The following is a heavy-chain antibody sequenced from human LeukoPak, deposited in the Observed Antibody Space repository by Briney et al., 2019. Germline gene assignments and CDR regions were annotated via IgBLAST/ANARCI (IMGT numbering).Heavy chain of an antibody. D-gene: IGHD2-15*01. CDR1: GGTFSSYA. Sequence: SVKVSCKASGGTFSSYAISWVRQAPGQGLEWMGRIIPILGIANYAQKFQGRVTITADKSTSTAYMELSSLRSDDTAVYYCARDGSSDYWGQGTLVTVSS. J-gene: IGHJ4*02. V-gene: IGHV1-69*04. CDR3: ARDGSSDY. CDR2: IIPILGIA.